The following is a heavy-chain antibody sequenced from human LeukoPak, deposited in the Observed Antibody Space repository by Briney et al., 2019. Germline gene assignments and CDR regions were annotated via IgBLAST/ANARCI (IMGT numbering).Heavy chain of an antibody. CDR1: GDSVSNNNAA. Sequence: SQTLSLTCAISGDSVSNNNAAWNWIRQFPSRGLEWLGRTFYRSKWYYDYAVSVKSRITINSDTSKNQFSLQLTYVTPEDTAVYYCAREGRRISGGTLSLDYWGQGTLVTVSS. CDR2: TFYRSKWYY. D-gene: IGHD2-15*01. J-gene: IGHJ4*02. CDR3: AREGRRISGGTLSLDY. V-gene: IGHV6-1*01.